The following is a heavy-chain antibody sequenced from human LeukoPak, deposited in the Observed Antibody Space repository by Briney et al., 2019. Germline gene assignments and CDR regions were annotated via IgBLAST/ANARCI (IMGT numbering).Heavy chain of an antibody. Sequence: SETLSLTCAVSGYSISSDYYWGWLRPPPGKGLEWIGSIYNSGSTYYNPSLKSRVTISVDTSKNQFSLKLSSVTAADTAVYYCARHPTTAGRSYYYYYMDVWGKGTTVTVSS. J-gene: IGHJ6*03. D-gene: IGHD1-14*01. CDR1: GYSISSDYY. V-gene: IGHV4-38-2*01. CDR2: IYNSGST. CDR3: ARHPTTAGRSYYYYYMDV.